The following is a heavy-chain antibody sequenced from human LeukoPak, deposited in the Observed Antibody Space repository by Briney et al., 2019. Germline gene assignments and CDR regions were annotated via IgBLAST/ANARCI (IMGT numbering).Heavy chain of an antibody. CDR1: GFTFSGSA. CDR2: IRSKANSYAT. V-gene: IGHV3-73*01. Sequence: GGSLRLSCAASGFTFSGSAMHWVRQASGEGLEWVGRIRSKANSYATAYAASVKGRFTISRDDSKNTAYLQMNSLKTEDTAVYYCTRLSYYGSGNPWGQGTLVTVSS. D-gene: IGHD3-10*01. CDR3: TRLSYYGSGNP. J-gene: IGHJ5*02.